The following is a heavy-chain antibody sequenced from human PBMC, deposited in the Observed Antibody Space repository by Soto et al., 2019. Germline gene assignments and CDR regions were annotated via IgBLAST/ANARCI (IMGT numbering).Heavy chain of an antibody. CDR1: GFSLSTVGVG. V-gene: IGHV2-5*01. J-gene: IGHJ5*02. D-gene: IGHD2-15*01. Sequence: SGPTLVNPTQTLTLTCTFSGFSLSTVGVGVGWIRQPPGKALEWLALIYWNDDKRYSPSLKSRLTITKDTSKNQAVLTMTNVHPVDTATYYCAHRDRYFFAGSCRDVWFDPCGQLSLVPVSS. CDR2: IYWNDDK. CDR3: AHRDRYFFAGSCRDVWFDP.